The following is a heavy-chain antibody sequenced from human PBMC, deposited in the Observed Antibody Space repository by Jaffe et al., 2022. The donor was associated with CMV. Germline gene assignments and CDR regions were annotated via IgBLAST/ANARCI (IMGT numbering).Heavy chain of an antibody. Sequence: EVQLVESGGNLIQTGGSLRLSCAVSGFTVSRNYMGWVRQAPGKGLEWVSVIFSGGDTYYADSVKGRFTISRDNSKNTLYLQMNSLRAEDTAIYYCATGDDSGGSYPGYWGQGTLVTVSS. J-gene: IGHJ4*02. CDR3: ATGDDSGGSYPGY. V-gene: IGHV3-53*01. CDR1: GFTVSRNY. CDR2: IFSGGDT. D-gene: IGHD1-26*01.